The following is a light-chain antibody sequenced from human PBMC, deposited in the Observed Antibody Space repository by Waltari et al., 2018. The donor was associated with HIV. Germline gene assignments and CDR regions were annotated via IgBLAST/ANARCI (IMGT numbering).Light chain of an antibody. V-gene: IGLV1-40*03. J-gene: IGLJ3*02. CDR1: GSNIGANYD. CDR2: TTP. Sequence: QSVLTQPPSVSGAPGQRVTVSCTGHGSNIGANYDVQWYQVLPGSAPKLLIHTTPRRPPGVPDRFAGSKSGASASLAMTGLQAEDEGDYYCQSFDSGLSAWVFGGGTKLTVL. CDR3: QSFDSGLSAWV.